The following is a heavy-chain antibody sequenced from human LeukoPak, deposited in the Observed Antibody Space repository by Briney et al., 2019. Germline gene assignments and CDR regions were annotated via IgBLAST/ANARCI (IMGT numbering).Heavy chain of an antibody. Sequence: SETLSLTCAVYGGSFSGYYWSWIRQPPGKGLEWIGEINHSGSTNYNPSLKSRVTISVDTSKNQFSLKLSSVTAADTAVYYCARVEGDHCSSTSCYFDYWGQGTLVTVSS. CDR2: INHSGST. J-gene: IGHJ4*02. CDR3: ARVEGDHCSSTSCYFDY. CDR1: GGSFSGYY. V-gene: IGHV4-34*01. D-gene: IGHD2-2*01.